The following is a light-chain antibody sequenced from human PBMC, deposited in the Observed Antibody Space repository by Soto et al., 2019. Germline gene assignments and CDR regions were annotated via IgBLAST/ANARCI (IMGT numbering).Light chain of an antibody. CDR1: QDINKW. CDR2: TAS. CDR3: QQYNNWPPWT. V-gene: IGKV1-12*01. J-gene: IGKJ1*01. Sequence: DIQMTQSPSSVSASVGYIVTITCRASQDINKWLAWYQQKPGLAPNLVIYTASRLHGGGPSRFSGSGSGTEFTLTISSLQSEDLAIYYCQQYNNWPPWTFGQGTKVDNK.